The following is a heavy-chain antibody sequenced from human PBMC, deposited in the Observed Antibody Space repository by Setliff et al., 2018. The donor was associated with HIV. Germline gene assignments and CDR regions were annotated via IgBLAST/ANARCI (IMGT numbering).Heavy chain of an antibody. CDR3: ARGDTGDARGYSYYYYMDF. D-gene: IGHD7-27*01. CDR2: IKQDGSEK. Sequence: GGSLRLSCAASGVTFSRYWMSWVRQAPGKVLEWVANIKQDGSEKYYADSVKGRFTISRGNAKNSLYLQMNSLSADDTAVYYCARGDTGDARGYSYYYYMDFWGKGTTVTVSS. V-gene: IGHV3-7*01. CDR1: GVTFSRYW. J-gene: IGHJ6*03.